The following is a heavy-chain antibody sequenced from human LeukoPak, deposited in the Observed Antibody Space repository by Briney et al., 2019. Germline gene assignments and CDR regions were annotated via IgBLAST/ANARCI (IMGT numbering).Heavy chain of an antibody. J-gene: IGHJ4*02. V-gene: IGHV3-64D*06. D-gene: IGHD1-26*01. CDR2: ISANGGST. CDR3: VKDSTISGVFDY. CDR1: GFTFSRFG. Sequence: PGGSLGLSCSASGFTFSRFGMHWVRQAPGKGLEYVSSISANGGSTDYADSVKGRFTISRDNSKNTLYLQMSSLRAEDTAVYYCVKDSTISGVFDYWGQGTLVTVSS.